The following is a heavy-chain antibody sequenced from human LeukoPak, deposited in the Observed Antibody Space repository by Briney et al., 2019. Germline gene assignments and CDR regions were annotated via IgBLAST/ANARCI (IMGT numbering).Heavy chain of an antibody. J-gene: IGHJ5*02. V-gene: IGHV3-21*01. CDR1: GFTFSTYT. CDR2: ISSSGAYI. Sequence: GGSLRLSCAASGFTFSTYTMNWVRQAQGKGLEWVSSISSSGAYIFYADSVKGRFTISRDNAKNSLYLQMSSLRAEDTAMYYCARDNVAWNDVHWFDPWGQGTLVTVSS. D-gene: IGHD1-1*01. CDR3: ARDNVAWNDVHWFDP.